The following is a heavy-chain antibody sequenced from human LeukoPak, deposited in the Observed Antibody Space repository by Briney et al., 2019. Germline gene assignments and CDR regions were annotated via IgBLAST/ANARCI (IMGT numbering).Heavy chain of an antibody. Sequence: GRSLRLSCAASGFTFSSYAMHWVRQAPGKGLEWVAVISYDGSNKYYADSVKGRFTISRDNSKNTLYLQMNSLRAEDTAVYYCARERGYYDSSGYAFYYYGMDVWGQGTTVTVSS. CDR3: ARERGYYDSSGYAFYYYGMDV. CDR1: GFTFSSYA. CDR2: ISYDGSNK. J-gene: IGHJ6*02. V-gene: IGHV3-30-3*01. D-gene: IGHD3-22*01.